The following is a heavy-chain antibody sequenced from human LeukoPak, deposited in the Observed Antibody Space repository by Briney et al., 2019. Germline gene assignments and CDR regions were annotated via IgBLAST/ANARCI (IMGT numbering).Heavy chain of an antibody. CDR2: MNPNSGDT. Sequence: ASVTVSCKASGYTFTSYDFIRVRQATGQGLEWMGWMNPNSGDTGYAQKLLGRVTMTRNTSISTAYMELSSLRSEDTAVYFCASSSFFYYYGMDVWGQGTTVTVSS. J-gene: IGHJ6*02. V-gene: IGHV1-8*01. CDR3: ASSSFFYYYGMDV. D-gene: IGHD6-13*01. CDR1: GYTFTSYD.